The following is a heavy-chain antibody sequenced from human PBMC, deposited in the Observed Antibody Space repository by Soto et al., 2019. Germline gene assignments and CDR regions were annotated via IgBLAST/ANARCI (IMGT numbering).Heavy chain of an antibody. V-gene: IGHV3-30*18. D-gene: IGHD3-22*01. CDR2: ISYDGSNK. J-gene: IGHJ4*02. Sequence: GGSLRLSCAASGFTFSSYGMHWVRQAPGKGLEWVAVISYDGSNKYYAGSVKGRFTISRDNSKNTLYLQMNSLRAEDTAVYYCAKDLAVGSYYDSSGFDYWGQGTLVTVSS. CDR3: AKDLAVGSYYDSSGFDY. CDR1: GFTFSSYG.